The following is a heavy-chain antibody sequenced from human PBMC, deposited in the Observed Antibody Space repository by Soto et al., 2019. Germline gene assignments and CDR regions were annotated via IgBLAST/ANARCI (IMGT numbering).Heavy chain of an antibody. J-gene: IGHJ6*03. CDR1: GGSISSYY. Sequence: SETLSLTCTVSGGSISSYYWSWIRQPPGKGLEWIGYIYYSGSTNYNPSLKSRVTISVDTSKNQFSLKLSSVTAADTAVYYCARDNLEPLYYYYYMDVWGKGTTVTVSS. CDR2: IYYSGST. CDR3: ARDNLEPLYYYYYMDV. D-gene: IGHD1-1*01. V-gene: IGHV4-59*01.